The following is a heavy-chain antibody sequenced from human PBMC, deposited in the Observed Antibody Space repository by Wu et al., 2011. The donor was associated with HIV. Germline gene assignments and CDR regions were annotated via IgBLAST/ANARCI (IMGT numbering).Heavy chain of an antibody. D-gene: IGHD4-11*01. CDR3: AREAAVIGKNFDY. CDR1: GYNFISYG. J-gene: IGHJ4*02. Sequence: EVKKPGASVKVSCKASGYNFISYGISWVRQAPGQGLEWMGWISAYNGDTNYAQKLQGRLTMTRDTSTSSVYMELSGLRSDDTAIYYCAREAAVIGKNFDYWGQGSLVTVSS. CDR2: ISAYNGDT. V-gene: IGHV1-18*01.